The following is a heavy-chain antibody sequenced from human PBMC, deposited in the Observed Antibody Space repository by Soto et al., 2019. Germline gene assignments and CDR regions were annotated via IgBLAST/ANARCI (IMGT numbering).Heavy chain of an antibody. J-gene: IGHJ4*02. CDR3: AKVNDYIWGSYRQNDY. CDR1: GFTFSSYA. CDR2: ISGSGGST. V-gene: IGHV3-23*01. D-gene: IGHD3-16*02. Sequence: EVQLLESGGGLVQPGGSLRLSCAASGFTFSSYAMSWVRQAPGKGLEWVSAISGSGGSTYYADSVKGRFTISRDNSKNTLYLQMNSLRAEDTAVYYCAKVNDYIWGSYRQNDYWGQGTLVTVSS.